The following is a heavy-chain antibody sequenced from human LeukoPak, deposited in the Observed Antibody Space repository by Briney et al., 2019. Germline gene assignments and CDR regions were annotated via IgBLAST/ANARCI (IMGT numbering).Heavy chain of an antibody. Sequence: GGSLRLSCAASGFTFSSYGMHWVRQAPGKGLEWVAVIWYDGSNKYYADSVKGRFTISRDNSKNTLYLQMNSLRAEDTAVYYCAKYPGGSYYGYWGQGTLVTVSS. CDR2: IWYDGSNK. CDR1: GFTFSSYG. J-gene: IGHJ4*02. V-gene: IGHV3-33*06. CDR3: AKYPGGSYYGY. D-gene: IGHD1-26*01.